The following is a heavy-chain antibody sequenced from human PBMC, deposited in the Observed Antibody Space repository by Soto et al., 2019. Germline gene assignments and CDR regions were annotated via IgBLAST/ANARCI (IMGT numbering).Heavy chain of an antibody. J-gene: IGHJ4*02. CDR1: GYTITIYG. Sequence: APLKVSCKASGYTITIYGISFVLQAPGQGLEWMGWISAYNGNTNYAQKLQGRVTMTTDTSTSTAYMELRSLRSDDTAVYYCARGKTGTTDYWGQGTLVTVSS. CDR2: ISAYNGNT. CDR3: ARGKTGTTDY. V-gene: IGHV1-18*04. D-gene: IGHD1-1*01.